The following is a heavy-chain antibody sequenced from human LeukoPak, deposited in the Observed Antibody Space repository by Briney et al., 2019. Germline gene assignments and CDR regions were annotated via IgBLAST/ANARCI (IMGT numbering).Heavy chain of an antibody. Sequence: SETLSLTCTVSGGSISSYYWSWIRQPPGKGLEWIGYIYCSGSTNYNPSLKSRVTISVDTSKNQFSLKLSSVTAADTAVYYCARDKGHYYDSSGWDVWGQGTTVTVSS. CDR2: IYCSGST. D-gene: IGHD3-22*01. J-gene: IGHJ6*02. CDR1: GGSISSYY. V-gene: IGHV4-59*01. CDR3: ARDKGHYYDSSGWDV.